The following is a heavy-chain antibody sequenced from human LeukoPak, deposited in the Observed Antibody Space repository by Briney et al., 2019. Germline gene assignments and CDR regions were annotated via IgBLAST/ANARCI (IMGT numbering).Heavy chain of an antibody. V-gene: IGHV1-18*01. CDR1: GYTFTSYG. D-gene: IGHD6-19*01. J-gene: IGHJ4*02. Sequence: ASVKVSCKASGYTFTSYGISWVRQAPGQGLEWMGWISAYNGNTNYAQKLQGRVTMTTDTSTSTAYMELRSLRSDDTAVYYCARFSPLAGDHPPFDYWGQGTLVTVSS. CDR3: ARFSPLAGDHPPFDY. CDR2: ISAYNGNT.